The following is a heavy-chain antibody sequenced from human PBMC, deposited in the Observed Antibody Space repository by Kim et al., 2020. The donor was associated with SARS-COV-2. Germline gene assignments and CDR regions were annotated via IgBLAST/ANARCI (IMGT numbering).Heavy chain of an antibody. CDR1: GFTFSTYW. CDR3: AREGRRDGYNSD. D-gene: IGHD5-12*01. V-gene: IGHV3-7*01. J-gene: IGHJ4*02. CDR2: IKQDGSEK. Sequence: GSLRLSCAASGFTFSTYWMGWVRQAPGKGLEWVANIKQDGSEKYYVDSVKGRFTISRDNAKNSLYLQMNSLGAEDTAVYYCAREGRRDGYNSDWGQGTLVTVSS.